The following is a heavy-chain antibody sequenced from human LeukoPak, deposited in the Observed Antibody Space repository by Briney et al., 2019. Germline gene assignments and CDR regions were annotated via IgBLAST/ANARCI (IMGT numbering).Heavy chain of an antibody. CDR3: AKEGGAAYNLNYFDP. CDR1: GFTFSSYA. CDR2: LSGLGGVT. Sequence: GGSLRLSCAAFGFTFSSYAMSWVRQAPGKGLEWVSALSGLGGVTYYADSVKGRFTISRDNSKSTVFLQMNGLRAEDTAVYYCAKEGGAAYNLNYFDPWGQGALVTVSS. J-gene: IGHJ5*02. V-gene: IGHV3-23*01. D-gene: IGHD1-1*01.